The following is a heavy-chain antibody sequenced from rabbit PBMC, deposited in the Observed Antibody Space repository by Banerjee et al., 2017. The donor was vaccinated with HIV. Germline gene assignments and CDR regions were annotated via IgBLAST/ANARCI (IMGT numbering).Heavy chain of an antibody. Sequence: QEQLEESGGDLVKPEGSLTLTCTASGFSFNNNYVMCWVRQAPGKGLEWIACIDGGSSGKTYYASWAKGRFTISKTSSTTVTVQMTSLTAADTATYFCARDLSSSGWSDFALWGPGTLVTVS. CDR1: GFSFNNNYV. CDR2: IDGGSSGKT. D-gene: IGHD4-1*01. V-gene: IGHV1S45*01. CDR3: ARDLSSSGWSDFAL. J-gene: IGHJ4*01.